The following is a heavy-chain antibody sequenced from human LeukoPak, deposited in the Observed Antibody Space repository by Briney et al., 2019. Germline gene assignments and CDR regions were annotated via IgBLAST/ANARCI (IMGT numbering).Heavy chain of an antibody. V-gene: IGHV3-21*01. CDR3: ARKGYYASSGYLGYFQH. D-gene: IGHD3-22*01. CDR2: ISSGSTYI. J-gene: IGHJ1*01. Sequence: GGSLRLSCAASGFSFNTYSMNWVRQGPGKGLEWVSDISSGSTYIYYADSVKGRFTISRDNGKNSLYLQMNSLRAEDTAVYYCARKGYYASSGYLGYFQHWGQGTLVTVSS. CDR1: GFSFNTYS.